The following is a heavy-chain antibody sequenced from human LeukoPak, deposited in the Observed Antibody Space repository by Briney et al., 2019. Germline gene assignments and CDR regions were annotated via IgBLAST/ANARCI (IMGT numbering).Heavy chain of an antibody. CDR1: GFSVSSND. V-gene: IGHV3-66*01. D-gene: IGHD3-10*02. Sequence: GGSLRLSCAASGFSVSSNDMSWVRQAPGKGLEWVSLIYSGGSTYYADSVKGRFTISRDNAKNSLYLQMNSLRAEDTAVYYCAELGITMIGGVWGKGTTVTISS. CDR2: IYSGGST. CDR3: AELGITMIGGV. J-gene: IGHJ6*04.